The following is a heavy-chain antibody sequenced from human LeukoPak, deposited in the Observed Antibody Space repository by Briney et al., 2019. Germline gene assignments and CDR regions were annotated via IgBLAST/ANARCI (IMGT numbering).Heavy chain of an antibody. CDR1: GFIFSNYE. CDR3: ARGRDGHKQNPDY. D-gene: IGHD5-24*01. CDR2: ISTSGSIK. Sequence: GGSLRLSCAAPGFIFSNYEMNWVRQAPGKGLEWVSFISTSGSIKYYAESVKGRFTISRDNTKNSLYLQMNSLRAEDTALYYCARGRDGHKQNPDYWGQGTLVTVSS. V-gene: IGHV3-48*03. J-gene: IGHJ4*02.